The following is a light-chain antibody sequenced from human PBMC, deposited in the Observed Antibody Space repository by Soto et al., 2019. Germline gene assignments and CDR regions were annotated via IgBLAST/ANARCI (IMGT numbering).Light chain of an antibody. Sequence: QSVLTHPASVSGSPGQSITISCTGTSSDVGSCNCVSWYQQHPGKAPTLMIYEVNKRPSGVSNRFSGSKSGNTASLTISGLQAEDEADYYCCSSVGSPHWVFGGGTKLTVL. V-gene: IGLV2-23*02. CDR3: CSSVGSPHWV. CDR1: SSDVGSCNC. CDR2: EVN. J-gene: IGLJ3*02.